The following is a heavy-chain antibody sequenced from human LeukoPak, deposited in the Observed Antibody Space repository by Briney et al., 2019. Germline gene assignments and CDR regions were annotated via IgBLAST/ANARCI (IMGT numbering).Heavy chain of an antibody. CDR1: GFTFSTSA. J-gene: IGHJ4*02. V-gene: IGHV3-23*01. D-gene: IGHD3-3*01. Sequence: GGSLRLSCVTSGFTFSTSAMGWVRQAPGTGLEWVSVVSDSGDYTSYADSVKGRFRISRDNSENKLYLQMNSLRTEDTAIYYCAMAYDFWSGYPGWGQGTLVTVSS. CDR2: VSDSGDYT. CDR3: AMAYDFWSGYPG.